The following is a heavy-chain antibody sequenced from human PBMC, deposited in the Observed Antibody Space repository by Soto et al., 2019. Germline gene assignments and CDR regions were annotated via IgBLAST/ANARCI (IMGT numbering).Heavy chain of an antibody. J-gene: IGHJ4*01. Sequence: SDPWSVVEGSRGGRGCYRSSNNQHPGKGLEWIGYIYYSGSTDYNPSLKSRVTISVDTSKNQFSLKLSSVTAADTAVYYCERDGGYSRYVMDYRCHGTPVTVSS. CDR3: ERDGGYSRYVMDY. CDR2: IYYSGST. D-gene: IGHD5-12*01. V-gene: IGHV4-31*02. CDR1: EGSRGGRGCY.